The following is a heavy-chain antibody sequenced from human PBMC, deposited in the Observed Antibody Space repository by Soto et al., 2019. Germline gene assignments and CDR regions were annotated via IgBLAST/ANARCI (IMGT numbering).Heavy chain of an antibody. Sequence: SGPTLVNPTQALTLTCNVSGGSLSTGRVGVGWIRQPPGKALEWLALIYWDDDQRSSPSLKSRLTITKDTSKNQVVLTMTNMAPEDTATYYCAPAVYYFDYWGQGTLVTVSS. V-gene: IGHV2-5*02. CDR2: IYWDDDQ. D-gene: IGHD6-13*01. CDR1: GGSLSTGRVG. CDR3: APAVYYFDY. J-gene: IGHJ4*02.